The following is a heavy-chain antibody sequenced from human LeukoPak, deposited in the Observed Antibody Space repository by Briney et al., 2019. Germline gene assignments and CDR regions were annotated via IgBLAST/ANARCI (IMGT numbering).Heavy chain of an antibody. D-gene: IGHD6-19*01. V-gene: IGHV7-4-1*02. Sequence: GASVTVSCKASGGTFSSYAISWVRQAPGQGLEWMGWINTNTGNPTYAQGFTGRFAFSLGTSVSTAYLHISSLEAEDTAIYYCATDLKKGDSGCFDYWGQGTLVTVSS. CDR2: INTNTGNP. J-gene: IGHJ4*02. CDR1: GGTFSSYA. CDR3: ATDLKKGDSGCFDY.